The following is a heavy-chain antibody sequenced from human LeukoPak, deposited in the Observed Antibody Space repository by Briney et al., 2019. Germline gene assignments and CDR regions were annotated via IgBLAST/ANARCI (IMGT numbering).Heavy chain of an antibody. Sequence: VASVKVSCKASGYTFTSYGISWVRQAPGQGLEWMGWISAYNGNTNYAQKLQGRVTMTTDTSTSTAYMELRSLRSDDTAVYYCARDQLLWFGGLSAYWGQGTLVTVSS. J-gene: IGHJ4*02. D-gene: IGHD3-10*01. CDR1: GYTFTSYG. CDR3: ARDQLLWFGGLSAY. CDR2: ISAYNGNT. V-gene: IGHV1-18*01.